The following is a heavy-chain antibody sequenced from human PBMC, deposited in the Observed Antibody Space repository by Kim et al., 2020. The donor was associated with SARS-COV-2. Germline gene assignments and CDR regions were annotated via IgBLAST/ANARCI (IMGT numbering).Heavy chain of an antibody. J-gene: IGHJ5*02. D-gene: IGHD1-1*01. Sequence: GSPYYNPPLQSRVTISVDTSKNQFSLKLSSVTAADTAVYYCARELEGWFDPWGQGTLVTVSS. CDR2: GSP. CDR3: ARELEGWFDP. V-gene: IGHV4-31*02.